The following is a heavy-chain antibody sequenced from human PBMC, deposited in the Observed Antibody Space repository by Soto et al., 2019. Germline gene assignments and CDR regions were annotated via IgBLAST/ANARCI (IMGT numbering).Heavy chain of an antibody. CDR3: TTDSEGGFDH. CDR2: IKSKTDGGTI. D-gene: IGHD2-15*01. V-gene: IGHV3-15*01. CDR1: GFTFSNVW. J-gene: IGHJ4*02. Sequence: ESGGGLVKPGGSLRLSCAASGFTFSNVWMSWVRQAPGKGLEWVGRIKSKTDGGTIDYVASVKGRFTISRDDSKNTLYLHMNSLKTEETAVYYCTTDSEGGFDHWGQGALVNVSS.